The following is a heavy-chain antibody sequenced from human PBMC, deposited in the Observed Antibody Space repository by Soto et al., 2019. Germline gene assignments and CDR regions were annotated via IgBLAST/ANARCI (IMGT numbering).Heavy chain of an antibody. D-gene: IGHD3-16*01. V-gene: IGHV1-18*01. CDR1: GYTFTSYG. J-gene: IGHJ3*02. Sequence: ASVKVSCKASGYTFTSYGISWVRKAPGQGLEWMGWISAYNGNTNYAQKLQVRVTMTTDTPTSTAYMELRSLRSDDTAVYYCASTPGQIDRFGAFDIWGQGTMVTVSS. CDR2: ISAYNGNT. CDR3: ASTPGQIDRFGAFDI.